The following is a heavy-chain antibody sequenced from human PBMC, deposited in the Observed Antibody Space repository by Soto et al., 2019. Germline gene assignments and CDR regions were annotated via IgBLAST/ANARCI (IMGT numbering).Heavy chain of an antibody. Sequence: QVQLVQAGAEVKKPGSSVKVSCKVSGGTFSNYAIDWVRLAPGHGLEWMGGIVPIFGTTYYTQKFQGRATIIADDSTTTAYLEMSSLRSEDTAIYYCARVEAVAGLYNYPGLDVWVQGTAVTVSS. CDR2: IVPIFGTT. CDR1: GGTFSNYA. J-gene: IGHJ6*02. V-gene: IGHV1-69*12. D-gene: IGHD6-19*01. CDR3: ARVEAVAGLYNYPGLDV.